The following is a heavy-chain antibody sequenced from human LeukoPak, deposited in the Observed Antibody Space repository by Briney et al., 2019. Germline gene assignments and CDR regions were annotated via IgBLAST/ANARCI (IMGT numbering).Heavy chain of an antibody. CDR3: AMAGYTDGPFDFDY. CDR2: IKQGGSEK. Sequence: GGSLRLSCEASGFMFSSWMNWVRQAPGKGLEWVANIKQGGSEKYYVDSVKGRFSISRDNAKSSLFLQMNSLRADDTAVYYCAMAGYTDGPFDFDYWGQGTLVTVSS. J-gene: IGHJ4*02. CDR1: GFMFSSW. D-gene: IGHD5-18*01. V-gene: IGHV3-7*01.